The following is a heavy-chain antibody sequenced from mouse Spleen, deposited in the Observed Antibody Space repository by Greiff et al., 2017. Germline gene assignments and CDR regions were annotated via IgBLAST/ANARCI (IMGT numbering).Heavy chain of an antibody. Sequence: VKLMESGPGLVQPSQSLSITCTVSGFSLTSYGVHWVRQSPGKGLEWLGVIWRGGSTDYNAAFMSRLSITKDNSKSQVFFKMNSLQADDTAIYYCARNGAHYYGSWFAYWGQGTLVTVSA. J-gene: IGHJ3*01. D-gene: IGHD1-2*01. V-gene: IGHV2-5*01. CDR2: IWRGGST. CDR3: ARNGAHYYGSWFAY. CDR1: GFSLTSYG.